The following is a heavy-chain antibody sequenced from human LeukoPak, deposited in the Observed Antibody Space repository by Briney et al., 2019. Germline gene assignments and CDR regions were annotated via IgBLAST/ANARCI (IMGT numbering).Heavy chain of an antibody. CDR2: IYYSGTT. D-gene: IGHD2-15*01. V-gene: IGHV4-59*01. Sequence: KPSETLSLTCTVSGGSISSFYWSWIPQPPGKGLEGIGYIYYSGTTNYNPSLKSRVTISVDTSKNQFSLKLSSVTAADTAVYYCARFGACSGGSCYSRTFDYWGQGTLVTVSS. J-gene: IGHJ4*02. CDR3: ARFGACSGGSCYSRTFDY. CDR1: GGSISSFY.